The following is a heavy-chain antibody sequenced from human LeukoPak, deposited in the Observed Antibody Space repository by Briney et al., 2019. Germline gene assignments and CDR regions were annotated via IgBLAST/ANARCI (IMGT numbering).Heavy chain of an antibody. J-gene: IGHJ5*02. Sequence: ASVKVSCKASGYTFTGYYMHWVRQAPGQGLEWMGWINPNSGGTNYAQKFQGRVTMTRDTSISTAYMELSRLRSDDTAVYYCARVPPGASSSWYILFDNWFDPWGQGTLVTVSS. CDR2: INPNSGGT. D-gene: IGHD6-13*01. CDR1: GYTFTGYY. CDR3: ARVPPGASSSWYILFDNWFDP. V-gene: IGHV1-2*02.